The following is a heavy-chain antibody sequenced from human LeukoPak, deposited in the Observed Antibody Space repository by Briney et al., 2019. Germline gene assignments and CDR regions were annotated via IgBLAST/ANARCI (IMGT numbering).Heavy chain of an antibody. CDR2: IKQDGSEK. V-gene: IGHV3-7*01. CDR3: ARDPVRKQPDFDY. D-gene: IGHD6-13*01. Sequence: PGGSLRLSCAASGFTFSSYWMSWVRQAPGKGLEWVANIKQDGSEKYYVDSVKGRFTISRDNAKNSLYLQMNSLRAEDTAVYYCARDPVRKQPDFDYWGQGTLVTVSS. CDR1: GFTFSSYW. J-gene: IGHJ4*02.